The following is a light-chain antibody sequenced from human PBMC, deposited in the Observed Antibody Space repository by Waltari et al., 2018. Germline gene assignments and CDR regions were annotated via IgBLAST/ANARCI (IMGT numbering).Light chain of an antibody. Sequence: EIVMTQSPATLSVSPGETATLSCRASESVGTTLAWYQQKPGLAPRLLIYGASTRAPGAPARFTGSGSGTEFTLTISSLQTEDFGVYFCQHYKIRPLTFGGGTKVEI. CDR2: GAS. V-gene: IGKV3-15*01. CDR1: ESVGTT. CDR3: QHYKIRPLT. J-gene: IGKJ4*01.